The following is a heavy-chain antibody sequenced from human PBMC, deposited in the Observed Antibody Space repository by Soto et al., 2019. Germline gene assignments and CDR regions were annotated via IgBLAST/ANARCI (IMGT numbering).Heavy chain of an antibody. CDR3: GSDIGYGSRGGY. CDR1: GYTFTSYG. CDR2: ISAYNGNT. V-gene: IGHV1-18*01. D-gene: IGHD6-13*01. Sequence: QVQLVQSGAGVKKPWASVKVSCKASGYTFTSYGISWVRQAPGQGLEWMGWISAYNGNTNYAQKLQGSVTMTTDTTTSTAYMELRSLRSDATAVYYCGSDIGYGSRGGYWGQGTLVTVSS. J-gene: IGHJ4*02.